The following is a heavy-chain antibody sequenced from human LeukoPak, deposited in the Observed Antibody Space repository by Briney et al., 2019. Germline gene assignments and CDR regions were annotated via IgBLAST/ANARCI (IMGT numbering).Heavy chain of an antibody. Sequence: GGSLRLSCAASGFTFSSYGMHWVRQAPGKGLEWVAVIWYDGSNKYYADSVKGRFTISRDNAKNSLYLQMNSLRAEDTAVYYCASALYDFWSGYLSPPDYWGQGTLVTVSS. D-gene: IGHD3-3*01. CDR2: IWYDGSNK. CDR1: GFTFSSYG. J-gene: IGHJ4*02. CDR3: ASALYDFWSGYLSPPDY. V-gene: IGHV3-33*03.